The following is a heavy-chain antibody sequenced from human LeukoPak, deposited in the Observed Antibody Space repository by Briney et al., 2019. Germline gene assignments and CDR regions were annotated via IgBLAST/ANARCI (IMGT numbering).Heavy chain of an antibody. V-gene: IGHV3-21*01. J-gene: IGHJ4*02. Sequence: GGSLTLSCAPSGFTFSNYNMNWVRQHPGKWLDWLSSISSSGSYIYYADSMKGRFTISRDNAKNSLYLQMNSLRAEDTAVYYCASRASCGGGCYQFDYWGQGTLVTVSS. CDR1: GFTFSNYN. CDR3: ASRASCGGGCYQFDY. D-gene: IGHD2-21*02. CDR2: ISSSGSYI.